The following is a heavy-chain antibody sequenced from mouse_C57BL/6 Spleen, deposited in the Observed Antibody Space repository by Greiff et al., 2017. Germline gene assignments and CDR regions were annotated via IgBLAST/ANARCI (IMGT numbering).Heavy chain of an antibody. J-gene: IGHJ1*03. CDR2: IYPGDGDT. V-gene: IGHV1-80*01. CDR1: GYAFSRYW. D-gene: IGHD5-5*01. CDR3: ARGNYLYWYFDV. Sequence: VQLQQSGAELVKPGASVKISCKASGYAFSRYWMNWVKQRPGTGLEWIGQIYPGDGDTNYNGKFKGKATLTADKSSSTAYMQLNSLTAKDSAVYCYARGNYLYWYFDVWGTGTTVTVSS.